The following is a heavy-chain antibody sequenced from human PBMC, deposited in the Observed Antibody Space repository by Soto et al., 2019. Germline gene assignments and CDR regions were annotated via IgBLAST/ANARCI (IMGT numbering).Heavy chain of an antibody. CDR2: IDPSDSYT. D-gene: IGHD1-26*01. J-gene: IGHJ6*02. V-gene: IGHV5-10-1*01. CDR1: GYSFTSYW. CDR3: ARLSELLFPNYGMDV. Sequence: GESLKISCKGSGYSFTSYWISWVRQMPGKGLEWMGRIDPSDSYTNYSPSFQGHVTISADKSISTAYLQWSSLKASDTAMYYCARLSELLFPNYGMDVWGQGTTVTVSS.